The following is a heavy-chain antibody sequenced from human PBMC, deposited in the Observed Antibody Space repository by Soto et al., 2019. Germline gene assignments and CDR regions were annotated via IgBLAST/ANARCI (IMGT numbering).Heavy chain of an antibody. Sequence: VGSLRLSCAASGFTFSSYAMSWVRQAPGKGLEWVSAISGSGGSTYYADSVKGRFTISRDNSKNTLYLQMNSLRAEDTAVYYCAKASRLRFLEWFYFDYWGQGTLVTVSS. V-gene: IGHV3-23*01. CDR2: ISGSGGST. J-gene: IGHJ4*02. CDR3: AKASRLRFLEWFYFDY. D-gene: IGHD3-3*01. CDR1: GFTFSSYA.